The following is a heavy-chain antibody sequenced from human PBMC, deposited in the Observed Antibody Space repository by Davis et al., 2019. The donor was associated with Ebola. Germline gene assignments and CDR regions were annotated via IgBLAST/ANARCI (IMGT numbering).Heavy chain of an antibody. CDR3: ARDYYDSNGYLYYFDS. D-gene: IGHD3-22*01. V-gene: IGHV4-4*02. J-gene: IGHJ4*02. Sequence: MPSETLSLTCAVSGDSVSSRNWWSWVRQPPGKGLEWIGEIYHCGITNYNPSLKSRVTISVDMSKNQFSLRLTSVTAADTAMYYCARDYYDSNGYLYYFDSWGQGTLVTVSS. CDR1: GDSVSSRNW. CDR2: IYHCGIT.